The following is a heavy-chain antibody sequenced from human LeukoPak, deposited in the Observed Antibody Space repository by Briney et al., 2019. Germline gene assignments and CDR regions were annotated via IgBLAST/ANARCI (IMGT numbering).Heavy chain of an antibody. D-gene: IGHD4-17*01. Sequence: GGSLRLSCAASGFTFSSYAMNWVRQAPGKGLEWVSAIRSSDGRTYYADSVRGRFTISRDNSKNTLYLQMNSLRAEDTAVYYCASEGTVTTDAFDIWGQGTMVTVSS. CDR1: GFTFSSYA. V-gene: IGHV3-23*01. CDR2: IRSSDGRT. J-gene: IGHJ3*02. CDR3: ASEGTVTTDAFDI.